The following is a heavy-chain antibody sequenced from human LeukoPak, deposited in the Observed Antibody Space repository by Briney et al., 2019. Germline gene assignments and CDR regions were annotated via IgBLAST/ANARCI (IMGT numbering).Heavy chain of an antibody. J-gene: IGHJ4*02. Sequence: GGSLRLSCAASGFTFSNYWMHWVRQAPGKGLVWVSRINSDGSSTSYADSVKGRFTISRDTAKNTLYLQMNSLRDEDAAVYFCARGGSRPLDYWGRGTLVTVSS. D-gene: IGHD3-10*01. CDR3: ARGGSRPLDY. CDR2: INSDGSST. V-gene: IGHV3-74*01. CDR1: GFTFSNYW.